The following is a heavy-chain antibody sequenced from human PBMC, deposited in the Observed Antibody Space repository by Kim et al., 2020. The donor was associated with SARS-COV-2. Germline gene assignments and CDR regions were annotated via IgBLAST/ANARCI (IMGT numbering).Heavy chain of an antibody. CDR3: AREGDSSSSWHLSGSGYGMDV. J-gene: IGHJ6*02. CDR2: ISSSSSYI. V-gene: IGHV3-21*01. D-gene: IGHD6-6*01. Sequence: GGSLRLSCAASGFTFSSYSMNWVRQAPGKGLEWVSSISSSSSYIYYADSVKGRFTISRDNAKNSLYLQMNSLRAEDTAVYYCAREGDSSSSWHLSGSGYGMDVWGQGTTVTVSS. CDR1: GFTFSSYS.